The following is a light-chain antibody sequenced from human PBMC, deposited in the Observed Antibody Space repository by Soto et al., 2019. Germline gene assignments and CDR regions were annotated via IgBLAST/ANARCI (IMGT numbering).Light chain of an antibody. Sequence: DIVLTQTPLSSPVTLGQPASISCRSGQSLVYSDGNTYLSWLQQRPVQPPRLLIYKISNRVSGVPDRVSGSGAGTDFTLKISRVEAEDVGIYYCFEATQLPTFGQGTKLEIK. CDR1: QSLVYSDGNTY. V-gene: IGKV2-24*01. CDR2: KIS. J-gene: IGKJ2*01. CDR3: FEATQLPT.